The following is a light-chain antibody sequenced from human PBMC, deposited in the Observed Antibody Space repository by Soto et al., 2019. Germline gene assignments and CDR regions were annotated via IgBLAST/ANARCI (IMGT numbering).Light chain of an antibody. V-gene: IGLV2-14*01. CDR3: SSYTSSSTPPYV. Sequence: QSVLTQPASLSGSPGQSITISCTGTSSDVGDYNYVSWYQQHPGKAPKLMIYDVSNRPSGVSNRFSGSKSGNTASLTISGLQAEDEADYYCSSYTSSSTPPYVFGTGTKVTVL. CDR1: SSDVGDYNY. CDR2: DVS. J-gene: IGLJ1*01.